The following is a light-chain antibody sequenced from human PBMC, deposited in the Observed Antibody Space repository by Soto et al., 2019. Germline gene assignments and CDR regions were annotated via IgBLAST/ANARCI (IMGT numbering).Light chain of an antibody. V-gene: IGKV3-15*01. CDR2: GAS. CDR1: QSDSSN. J-gene: IGKJ4*01. Sequence: EIVMTQSPATLSVSSGEGATLSCRASQSDSSNLAWYQQKPGQAPRLLIFGASTRATGIPARFSGSGSGAEFSLTISALQSEDFAIYYCQQYSNWPLTFGGGTKVDIK. CDR3: QQYSNWPLT.